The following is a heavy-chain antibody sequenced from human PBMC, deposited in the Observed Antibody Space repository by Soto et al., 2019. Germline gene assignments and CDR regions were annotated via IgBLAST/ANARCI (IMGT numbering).Heavy chain of an antibody. CDR2: ISYDGSNK. Sequence: QVQLVESGGGVVQPGRSLRLSCAASGFTFSSYGMHWVRQAPGKGLEWVAVISYDGSNKKYEDSVKGRCTISRDNSKNKLYLQMNSLRAEDTAVYYCSKDGPPYCGGDCSTFDIWGQGTMVTVSS. D-gene: IGHD2-21*02. CDR1: GFTFSSYG. J-gene: IGHJ3*02. CDR3: SKDGPPYCGGDCSTFDI. V-gene: IGHV3-30*18.